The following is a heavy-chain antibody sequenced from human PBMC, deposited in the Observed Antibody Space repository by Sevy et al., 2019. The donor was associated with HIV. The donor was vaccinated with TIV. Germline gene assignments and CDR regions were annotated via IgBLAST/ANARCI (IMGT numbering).Heavy chain of an antibody. Sequence: SETLSLTCAVYGGSFSGYYWSWIRQSPGKGLEWIGEINHSGSTNYNASLKSRVTISIDTSKNQFSLRLNSDTAADTAVYYCARVRLAAAGDAFDIWGQGTMVTVSS. J-gene: IGHJ3*02. D-gene: IGHD6-13*01. V-gene: IGHV4-34*01. CDR2: INHSGST. CDR1: GGSFSGYY. CDR3: ARVRLAAAGDAFDI.